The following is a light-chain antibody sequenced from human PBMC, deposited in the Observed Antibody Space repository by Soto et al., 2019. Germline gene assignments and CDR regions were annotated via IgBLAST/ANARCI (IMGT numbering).Light chain of an antibody. CDR3: AAWDDSLSGRL. V-gene: IGLV1-47*01. J-gene: IGLJ2*01. Sequence: QSVLTQPPSAYGTPGQRVTISCSGSSSNIGKNYVYWYQQLPGTAPRLLIYWSTQRPSGVPDRFSGSKSGTSASLAISGLRSDDEADYYCAAWDDSLSGRLFGGGTKLTVL. CDR1: SSNIGKNY. CDR2: WST.